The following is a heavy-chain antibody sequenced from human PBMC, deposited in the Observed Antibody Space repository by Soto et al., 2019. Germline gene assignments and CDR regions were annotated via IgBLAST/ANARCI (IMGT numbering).Heavy chain of an antibody. D-gene: IGHD4-17*01. CDR1: GFIFSNYG. Sequence: QVQLVESGGGVVQPGRSLRLSCAASGFIFSNYGMHWVRQAPGKGLEWVAVISYDGNEKHYADSVKGRFAISRDNSKETLCLQMNSLRAEDTAVYYCAKEGALSGWTYGDVWGQGTLVTVSS. V-gene: IGHV3-30*18. CDR3: AKEGALSGWTYGDV. J-gene: IGHJ4*02. CDR2: ISYDGNEK.